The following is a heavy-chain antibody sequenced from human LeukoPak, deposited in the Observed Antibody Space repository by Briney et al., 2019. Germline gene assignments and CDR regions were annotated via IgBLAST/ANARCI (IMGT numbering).Heavy chain of an antibody. CDR1: GYTFTSYG. D-gene: IGHD3-22*01. Sequence: GASVKVSCKASGYTFTSYGISWVRQAPGQGLEWMGWISAHNGNTNYAQKLQGRVTMTTDTSTSTAYMELRSLRSDDTAVYYFARDETYYYDSSGYYRPNYFDYWGQGTLVTVSS. CDR2: ISAHNGNT. V-gene: IGHV1-18*01. CDR3: ARDETYYYDSSGYYRPNYFDY. J-gene: IGHJ4*02.